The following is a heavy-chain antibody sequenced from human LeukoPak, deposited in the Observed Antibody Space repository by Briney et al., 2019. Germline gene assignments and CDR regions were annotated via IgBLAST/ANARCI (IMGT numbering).Heavy chain of an antibody. D-gene: IGHD1-26*01. CDR1: GGSFSGYY. Sequence: SETLSLTCAVYGGSFSGYYWSWIRQPAGKGLEWIGRIYTSGSTNYNPSLKSRVTISVDTSKNQFSLKLSSVTAADTAVYYCARDQWELRGRAAFDIWGQGTMVTVSS. V-gene: IGHV4-4*07. J-gene: IGHJ3*02. CDR2: IYTSGST. CDR3: ARDQWELRGRAAFDI.